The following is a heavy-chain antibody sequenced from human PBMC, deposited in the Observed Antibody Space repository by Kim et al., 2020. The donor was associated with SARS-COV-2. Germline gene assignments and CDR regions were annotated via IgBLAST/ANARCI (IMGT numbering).Heavy chain of an antibody. CDR1: GLRFSSYE. J-gene: IGHJ4*02. V-gene: IGHV3-30*04. D-gene: IGHD3-10*01. CDR2: ISYDGNNK. CDR3: AKDRGYEMSFYCLEY. Sequence: GGSLRLSCVVSGLRFSSYEMHWVRQAPGKGLQWVALISYDGNNKYYADSVKGRFTISRDNSQNTLYLQMNSLRPDDTAVYFCAKDRGYEMSFYCLEYWGQGTLVSVSS.